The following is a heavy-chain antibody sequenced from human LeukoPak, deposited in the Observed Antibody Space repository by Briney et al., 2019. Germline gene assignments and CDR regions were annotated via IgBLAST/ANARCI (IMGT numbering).Heavy chain of an antibody. V-gene: IGHV5-51*01. CDR2: IYPADSNT. CDR1: GYSFTTYW. Sequence: GESLKISCKGSGYSFTTYWIGWVRQMPGKGLEWMGIIYPADSNTRYSPSFQGQVTISADKSISTAYLQWSSLKASDTVMYYCARHFGGELLANWGQGTLVTVSS. CDR3: ARHFGGELLAN. J-gene: IGHJ4*02. D-gene: IGHD1-26*01.